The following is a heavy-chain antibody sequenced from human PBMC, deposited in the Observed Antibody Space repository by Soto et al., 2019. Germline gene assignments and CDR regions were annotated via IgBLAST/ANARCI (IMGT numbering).Heavy chain of an antibody. J-gene: IGHJ3*02. Sequence: EVQLVESGGGLVQPGGSLRLSCAASGFTFSSYWMHWVRQAPGKGLVWVSRIDGDGGRTNYADFVKGRFTISRDNARNTLSLQMNSLGVEETAVYDCARGVRGAYGGDMWGQGTMVTVSS. V-gene: IGHV3-74*01. D-gene: IGHD2-21*01. CDR1: GFTFSSYW. CDR2: IDGDGGRT. CDR3: ARGVRGAYGGDM.